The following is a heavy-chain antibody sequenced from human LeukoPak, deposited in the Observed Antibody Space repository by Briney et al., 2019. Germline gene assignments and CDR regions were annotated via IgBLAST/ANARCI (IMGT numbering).Heavy chain of an antibody. Sequence: GASVKVSCKVSGYTLTELSMHWVRQAPGKGLEWRGGFDPEDGETIYAQKFQGRVTMTEDTSTDTAYMELSSLRSEDTAVYYCARDPDILTGYYFDYWGQGTLVTVSS. D-gene: IGHD3-9*01. J-gene: IGHJ4*02. CDR1: GYTLTELS. CDR2: FDPEDGET. V-gene: IGHV1-24*01. CDR3: ARDPDILTGYYFDY.